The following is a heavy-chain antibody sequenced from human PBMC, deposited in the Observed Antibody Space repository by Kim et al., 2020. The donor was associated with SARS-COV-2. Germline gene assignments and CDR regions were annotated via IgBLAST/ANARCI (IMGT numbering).Heavy chain of an antibody. CDR3: AKGLIVVVTAPFDY. CDR2: ISYDGINK. Sequence: WGSLRLSCAASGFTFSSYGMHWVRQAPGKGLEWVAVISYDGINKYYADSVKGRFTISRDNSKNTLYLQMNSLRAEDTAVYYCAKGLIVVVTAPFDYWGQGTLVTVSS. D-gene: IGHD2-21*02. J-gene: IGHJ4*02. CDR1: GFTFSSYG. V-gene: IGHV3-30*18.